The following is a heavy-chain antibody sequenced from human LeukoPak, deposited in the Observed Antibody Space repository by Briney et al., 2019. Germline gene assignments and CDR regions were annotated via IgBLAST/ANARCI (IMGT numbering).Heavy chain of an antibody. CDR3: ARGVGGDYQYYYGMDV. CDR2: INPSGGST. CDR1: GYTFTSYY. Sequence: ASVKVSCKASGYTFTSYYMHWVRQAPGQGLEWMGIINPSGGSTSYAQKFQGRVTMTRDTSTSTVYMELSSLRSEDTAVYYCARGVGGDYQYYYGMDVWGQGTTVTVSS. D-gene: IGHD4-17*01. J-gene: IGHJ6*02. V-gene: IGHV1-46*01.